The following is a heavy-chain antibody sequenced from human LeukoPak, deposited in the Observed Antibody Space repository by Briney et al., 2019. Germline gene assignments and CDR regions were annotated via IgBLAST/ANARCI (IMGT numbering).Heavy chain of an antibody. CDR1: GFTFSSNS. D-gene: IGHD2-15*01. Sequence: GGSLRLSCAASGFTFSSNSMNWVRQAPGKGPERVSYISSSSSTIHYADSVKGRFTISRDNAKNSLYLQMNSLRAEDTAVYYCARSYCSGGTCYNYYYYYMDVWGKGTTVTVSS. J-gene: IGHJ6*03. V-gene: IGHV3-48*04. CDR2: ISSSSSTI. CDR3: ARSYCSGGTCYNYYYYYMDV.